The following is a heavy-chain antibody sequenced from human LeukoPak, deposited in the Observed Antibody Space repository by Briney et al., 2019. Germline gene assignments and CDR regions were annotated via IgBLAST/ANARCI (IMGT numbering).Heavy chain of an antibody. J-gene: IGHJ5*02. Sequence: PSETLSLTYTVSGGSISSYYWSWIRQPPGKGLEWIGYIYYSGSTNYNPSLKGRVTISVDTSKNQFSLKLSSVTAADTAVYYCARHIVVVPAAIYPPGWFDPWGQGTLVTVSS. CDR3: ARHIVVVPAAIYPPGWFDP. D-gene: IGHD2-2*01. V-gene: IGHV4-59*08. CDR2: IYYSGST. CDR1: GGSISSYY.